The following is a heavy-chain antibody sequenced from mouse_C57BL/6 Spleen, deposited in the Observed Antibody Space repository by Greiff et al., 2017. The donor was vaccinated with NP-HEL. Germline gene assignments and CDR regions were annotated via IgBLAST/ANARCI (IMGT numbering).Heavy chain of an antibody. CDR2: IWRGGST. D-gene: IGHD2-3*01. Sequence: QVQLQQSGPGLVQPSQSLSITCTVSGFSLTSYGVHWVRQSPGKGLEWLGVIWRGGSTDYNAAFMSRLSITKDNSKSQVFFKMNSLQADDTAIYYCAKTIYDGYYYAMDYWGQGTSVTVSS. CDR1: GFSLTSYG. CDR3: AKTIYDGYYYAMDY. V-gene: IGHV2-5*01. J-gene: IGHJ4*01.